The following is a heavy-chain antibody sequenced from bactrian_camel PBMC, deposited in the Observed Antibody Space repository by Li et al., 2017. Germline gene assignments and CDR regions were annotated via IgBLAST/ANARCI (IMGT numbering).Heavy chain of an antibody. CDR2: KQSDSST. J-gene: IGHJ4*01. V-gene: IGHV3S9*01. Sequence: VQLVESGGGSVQAGGSLRLSCTVSGYTLTSACVGWFRQGAGRKCEVVSRKQSDSSTDYADSVKERFTISADNAKNIVYLQMNDLKREDTGMYYCATKDFPPCRPPLYDYISDDQGTQVTVS. D-gene: IGHD2*01. CDR1: GYTLTSAC.